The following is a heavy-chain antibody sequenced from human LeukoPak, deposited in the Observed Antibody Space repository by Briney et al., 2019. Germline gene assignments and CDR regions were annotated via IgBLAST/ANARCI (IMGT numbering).Heavy chain of an antibody. CDR1: GASISDSDFF. D-gene: IGHD3-9*01. J-gene: IGHJ4*02. CDR3: ARWYNDILTGLGYFDY. Sequence: SETLSLTCTVSGASISDSDFFWAWVRQPPGKGLEWIGNIYYSGTTYYNPSLKSRVSVSMDTSKNQFSLKLSSVTAADTAVYYCARWYNDILTGLGYFDYWGQGTLVTVSS. V-gene: IGHV4-39*01. CDR2: IYYSGTT.